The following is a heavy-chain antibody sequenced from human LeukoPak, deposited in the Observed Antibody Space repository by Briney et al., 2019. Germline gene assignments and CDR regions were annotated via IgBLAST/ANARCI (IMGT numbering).Heavy chain of an antibody. CDR2: MYYSGRT. V-gene: IGHV4-59*08. Sequence: SETLSLTCTVSGGSISGYYWNWIRQPPGKGLEWIGYMYYSGRTSYNPSLESRVTISVDTSKNQFSLNLTSVTAADQAVYYCARRSFSYYGMDVWGQGTTVTVSS. J-gene: IGHJ6*02. CDR3: ARRSFSYYGMDV. CDR1: GGSISGYY.